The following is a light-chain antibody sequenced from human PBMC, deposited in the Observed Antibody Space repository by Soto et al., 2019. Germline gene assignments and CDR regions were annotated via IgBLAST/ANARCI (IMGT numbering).Light chain of an antibody. CDR2: EVT. J-gene: IGLJ2*01. V-gene: IGLV2-23*02. CDR1: SRDVGSYNL. CDR3: SASAGGSILV. Sequence: QSALTQPASVSGSPGQSITISCTGTSRDVGSYNLVSWYQQHPGKAPKLIIYEVTKRPSGVSYRFSGSKSGNTASLTISDLQADDEAEYHCSASAGGSILVFGGGTQLTVL.